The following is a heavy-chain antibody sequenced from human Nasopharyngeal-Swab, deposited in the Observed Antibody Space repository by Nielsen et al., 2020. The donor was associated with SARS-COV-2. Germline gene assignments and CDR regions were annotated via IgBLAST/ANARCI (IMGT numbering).Heavy chain of an antibody. V-gene: IGHV4-31*03. CDR2: IYYSGST. CDR3: ARGAKYYDYVWGRNYYYGMDV. D-gene: IGHD3-16*01. CDR1: GGSISSGGYY. Sequence: SETLSLTCTVSGGSISSGGYYWSWIRQHPGKGLEWIGYIYYSGSTYYNPSLKSRVTISVDTSKNQFSLKLSSVTAADTAVYYCARGAKYYDYVWGRNYYYGMDVWGQGTTVTVSS. J-gene: IGHJ6*02.